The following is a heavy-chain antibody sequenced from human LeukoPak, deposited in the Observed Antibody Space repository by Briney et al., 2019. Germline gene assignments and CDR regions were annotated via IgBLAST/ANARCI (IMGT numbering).Heavy chain of an antibody. J-gene: IGHJ3*02. Sequence: GGSLRLSCAASGFTFSSYAMSWVRQAPGKGLEWVSAISGSGGSTYYADSVKGRFTISRDNSKNTLYLQMNSLRAEDTAVYYCAKRDIVLTVHGREDAFDIWGQGTMVTVSS. D-gene: IGHD2-8*01. CDR1: GFTFSSYA. V-gene: IGHV3-23*01. CDR3: AKRDIVLTVHGREDAFDI. CDR2: ISGSGGST.